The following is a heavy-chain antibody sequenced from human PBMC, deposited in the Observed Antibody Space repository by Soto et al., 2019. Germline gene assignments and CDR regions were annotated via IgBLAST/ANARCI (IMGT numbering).Heavy chain of an antibody. Sequence: GASVKVSCKASGGTFSSYTISWVRQAPGQGLEWMGRIIPILGIANYAQKFQGRVTITADKSTSTAYMELSSLRSEDTAVYYCARDRKQLRTMVSMYYYMDVWGKGTTVTVSS. D-gene: IGHD3-10*01. V-gene: IGHV1-69*04. CDR3: ARDRKQLRTMVSMYYYMDV. CDR1: GGTFSSYT. J-gene: IGHJ6*03. CDR2: IIPILGIA.